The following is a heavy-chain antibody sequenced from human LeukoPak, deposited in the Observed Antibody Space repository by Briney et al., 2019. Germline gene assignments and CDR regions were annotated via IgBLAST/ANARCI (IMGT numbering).Heavy chain of an antibody. J-gene: IGHJ4*02. Sequence: PGGYLRLSCAVSGFTFSGYAMSWVRRAPGKGLEWVSVFSGSGGSTYHADSVKGRFTISRDNSKNTLYLQMNSLRAEDTAVYYCAKSLRGRETSSFDYWGQGTLVTVSS. CDR3: AKSLRGRETSSFDY. V-gene: IGHV3-23*01. CDR1: GFTFSGYA. CDR2: FSGSGGST. D-gene: IGHD3-10*01.